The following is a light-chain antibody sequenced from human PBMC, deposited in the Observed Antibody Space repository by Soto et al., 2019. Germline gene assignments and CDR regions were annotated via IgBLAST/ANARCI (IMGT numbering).Light chain of an antibody. V-gene: IGKV3-20*01. CDR1: QSLRSSY. CDR3: QQYGSSPWT. Sequence: EIVLTQSPGTLSLSPGERATLSCRASQSLRSSYLAWYQQKPGQAPRLLIYGASSRATGIPDRFSGSGSGTDFTLTISRLEPEDFAVYYCQQYGSSPWTFGQGTKVDIK. J-gene: IGKJ1*01. CDR2: GAS.